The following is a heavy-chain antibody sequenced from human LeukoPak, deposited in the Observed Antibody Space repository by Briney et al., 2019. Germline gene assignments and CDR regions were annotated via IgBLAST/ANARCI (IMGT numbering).Heavy chain of an antibody. CDR3: ARDGMAYYYGSGSQDY. CDR1: GYTFTSYG. Sequence: ASVKVSCKASGYTFTSYGISWARQAPGQGLEWMGWISAYNGNTNYAQKLQGRVTMTTDTSTSTAYMELRSLRSDDTAVYYCARDGMAYYYGSGSQDYWGQGTLVTVSS. CDR2: ISAYNGNT. J-gene: IGHJ4*02. V-gene: IGHV1-18*01. D-gene: IGHD3-10*01.